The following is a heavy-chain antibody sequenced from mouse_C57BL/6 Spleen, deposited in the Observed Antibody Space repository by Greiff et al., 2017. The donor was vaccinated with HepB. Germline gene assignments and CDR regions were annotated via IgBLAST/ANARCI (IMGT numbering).Heavy chain of an antibody. J-gene: IGHJ4*01. CDR2: IYPGDGDT. CDR3: ARTLDYRGAMDY. V-gene: IGHV1-82*01. Sequence: VKLMESGPELVKPGASVKISCKASGYAFSSSWMNWVKQRPGKGLEWIGRIYPGDGDTNYNGKFKGKATLTADKSSSTAYMQLSSLTSEDSAVYFCARTLDYRGAMDYWGQGTSVTVSS. CDR1: GYAFSSSW. D-gene: IGHD2-4*01.